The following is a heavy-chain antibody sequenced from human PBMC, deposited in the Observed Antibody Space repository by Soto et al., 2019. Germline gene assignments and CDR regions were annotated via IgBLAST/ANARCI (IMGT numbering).Heavy chain of an antibody. V-gene: IGHV4-31*03. CDR2: IYYSGST. Sequence: SETLSLTCTVSGGSISSGGYYWSWIRQHPGKGLEWIGYIYYSGSTYYNPSLKSRVTISVDTSKNQFSLKLSSVTAADTAVYYCVRGAELRFNAFDIWGQGTMVTVSS. J-gene: IGHJ3*02. CDR3: VRGAELRFNAFDI. D-gene: IGHD3-3*01. CDR1: GGSISSGGYY.